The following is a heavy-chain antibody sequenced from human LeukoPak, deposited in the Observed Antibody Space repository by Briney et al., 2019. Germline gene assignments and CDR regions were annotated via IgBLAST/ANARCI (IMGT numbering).Heavy chain of an antibody. D-gene: IGHD6-6*01. Sequence: PGGCLRLSCAAPQFTFSNHAMTWVRQAPGQGLEWVSPISISGDRTYYADSVKGRFTISRDNSKNTVYLQMNSLGAEDTAIYYCANEIRPNDYWGQGTLVTVSS. V-gene: IGHV3-23*01. J-gene: IGHJ4*02. CDR1: QFTFSNHA. CDR3: ANEIRPNDY. CDR2: ISISGDRT.